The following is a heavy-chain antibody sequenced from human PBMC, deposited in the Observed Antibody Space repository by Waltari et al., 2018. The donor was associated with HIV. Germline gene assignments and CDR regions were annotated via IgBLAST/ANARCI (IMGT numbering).Heavy chain of an antibody. CDR1: GGSFSGYY. CDR2: INHSGST. V-gene: IGHV4-34*01. CDR3: ARGLHDYIWGSYRSFDP. J-gene: IGHJ5*02. D-gene: IGHD3-16*02. Sequence: QVQLQQWGAGLLKPSETLSLTCAVYGGSFSGYYWSWIRQPPGKGLEWIGEINHSGSTNYTPSLKSRVTISVDTSKNQFSLKLSSVTAADTAVYYCARGLHDYIWGSYRSFDPWGQGTLVTVSS.